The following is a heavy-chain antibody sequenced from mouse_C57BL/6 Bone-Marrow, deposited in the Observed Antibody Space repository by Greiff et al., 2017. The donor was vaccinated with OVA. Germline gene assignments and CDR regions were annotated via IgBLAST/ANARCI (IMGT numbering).Heavy chain of an antibody. Sequence: EVQLQQSGPVLVKPGASVKMSCKASGYTFTDYYMNWVKQSHGKSLEWIGVINPYNGGTSYNQKFKGKATLTVDKSSSTAYMELNSLTSEDSADYYGAREEGYYGFAYWGRGTVVTVSA. CDR1: GYTFTDYY. V-gene: IGHV1-19*01. D-gene: IGHD2-3*01. CDR2: INPYNGGT. J-gene: IGHJ3*01. CDR3: AREEGYYGFAY.